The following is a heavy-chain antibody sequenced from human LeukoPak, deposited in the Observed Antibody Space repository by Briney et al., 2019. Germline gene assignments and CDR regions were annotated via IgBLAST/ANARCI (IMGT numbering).Heavy chain of an antibody. CDR2: IIPILGIA. V-gene: IGHV1-69*04. CDR1: GGTFSSYT. D-gene: IGHD2-2*01. J-gene: IGHJ4*02. Sequence: ASVKVSCKASGGTFSSYTISWVRQAPGQGLERMGRIIPILGIANYAQKFQGRVTITADKSTSTAYMELSSLRSEDTAVYYCAREYCSSTSCTADFDYRGQGTLVTVSS. CDR3: AREYCSSTSCTADFDY.